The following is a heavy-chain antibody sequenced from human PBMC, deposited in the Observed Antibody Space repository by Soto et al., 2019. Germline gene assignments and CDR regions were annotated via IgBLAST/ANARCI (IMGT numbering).Heavy chain of an antibody. CDR3: ARAISGYVT. D-gene: IGHD5-12*01. CDR1: GVNYNTYA. CDR2: INAGNGDT. Sequence: VQLVQSGAEMKKPGASEKLSCKTSGVNYNTYAIHWVRQAPGQGLEWMGWINAGNGDTRYSQNFQGRVTLTRDTSASTVYMDLDSLKSEDTGVYYCARAISGYVTWGQGTLVTVSS. J-gene: IGHJ4*02. V-gene: IGHV1-3*01.